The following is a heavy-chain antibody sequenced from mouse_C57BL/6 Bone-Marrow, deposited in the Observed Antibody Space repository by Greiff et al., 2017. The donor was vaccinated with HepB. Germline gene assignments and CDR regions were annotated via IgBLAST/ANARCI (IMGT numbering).Heavy chain of an antibody. J-gene: IGHJ4*01. Sequence: QVQLQQSGAELARPGASVKLSCKASGYTFTSYGIRWVKQRTGQGLEWIGEIYPRNGNTYYNEKLKGKATLTADKSSSTAYMELRSLTSEDSAVYFWARDGSSYFYAMDYWGQGTSVTVSS. D-gene: IGHD1-1*01. CDR2: IYPRNGNT. V-gene: IGHV1-81*01. CDR3: ARDGSSYFYAMDY. CDR1: GYTFTSYG.